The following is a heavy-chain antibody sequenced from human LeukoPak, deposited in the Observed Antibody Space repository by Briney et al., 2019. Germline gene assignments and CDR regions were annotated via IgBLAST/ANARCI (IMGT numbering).Heavy chain of an antibody. CDR3: ARHSNNGWYTIDY. V-gene: IGHV4-59*08. CDR2: IYDSEST. CDR1: GGSISSFH. J-gene: IGHJ4*02. Sequence: SETLSLTCTVSGGSISSFHWSWIRQPPGKGLGWIGYIYDSESTNYNPSLKSRVTISLDTSKSQFSLKLSSVTAADTSVYYCARHSNNGWYTIDYWGQGTLVTVSS. D-gene: IGHD6-19*01.